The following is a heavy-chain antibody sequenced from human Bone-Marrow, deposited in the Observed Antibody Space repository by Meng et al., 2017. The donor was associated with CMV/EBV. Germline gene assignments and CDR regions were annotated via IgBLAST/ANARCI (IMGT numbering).Heavy chain of an antibody. D-gene: IGHD3-22*01. CDR2: INPSGGST. CDR1: SYY. J-gene: IGHJ1*01. V-gene: IGHV1-46*01. Sequence: SYYMHWVRQAPGQGLEWMGIINPSGGSTSYAQKFQGRVTMTRDTSTSTVYMELSSLRSEDTAVYYCARGELLDYYDSSGYYPQYFQHWGQGTLVTVSS. CDR3: ARGELLDYYDSSGYYPQYFQH.